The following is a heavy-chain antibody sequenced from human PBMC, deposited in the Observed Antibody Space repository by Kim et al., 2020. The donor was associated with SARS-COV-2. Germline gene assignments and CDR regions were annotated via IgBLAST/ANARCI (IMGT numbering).Heavy chain of an antibody. CDR3: ARGRGLYRSGSYYYYYYGMDV. CDR1: GGSFSGYY. V-gene: IGHV4-34*01. J-gene: IGHJ6*02. Sequence: SETLSLTCAVYGGSFSGYYWSWIRQPPGKGLEWIGEINHSGSTNYNPSLKSRVTISVDTSKNQFSLKLSSVTAADTAVYYCARGRGLYRSGSYYYYYYGMDVWGQGTTVTVSS. CDR2: INHSGST. D-gene: IGHD3-10*01.